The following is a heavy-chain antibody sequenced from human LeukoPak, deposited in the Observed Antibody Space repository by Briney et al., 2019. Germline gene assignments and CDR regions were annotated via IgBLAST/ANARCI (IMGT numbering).Heavy chain of an antibody. J-gene: IGHJ5*02. CDR2: IKQDGSEK. CDR3: ARGFCDILTGYYCNWFDP. Sequence: GGSLRLSCAASGFTFSSYWMSWVRQAPGKGLEWVANIKQDGSEKYYVDSVKGRFTISRDNAKNSLYLQMNSLRAEDTAVYYCARGFCDILTGYYCNWFDPWGQGTLVTLSS. D-gene: IGHD3-9*01. CDR1: GFTFSSYW. V-gene: IGHV3-7*03.